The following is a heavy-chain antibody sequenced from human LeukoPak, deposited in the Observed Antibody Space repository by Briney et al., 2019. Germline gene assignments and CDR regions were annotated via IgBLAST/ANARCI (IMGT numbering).Heavy chain of an antibody. CDR1: GYTFTSYD. CDR3: ARGYSSSWRHDEYFQH. CDR2: MNPNSGNT. V-gene: IGHV1-8*01. D-gene: IGHD6-13*01. J-gene: IGHJ1*01. Sequence: VASVKVSCKASGYTFTSYDIDWVRQATGQGLEWMGWMNPNSGNTGYAQKFQGRVTMTRNTSISSAYMELSSLRSEDTAVYYCARGYSSSWRHDEYFQHWGQGTLVTVSS.